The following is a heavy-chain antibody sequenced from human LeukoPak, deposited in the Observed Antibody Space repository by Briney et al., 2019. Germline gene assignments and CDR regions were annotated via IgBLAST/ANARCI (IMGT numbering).Heavy chain of an antibody. CDR3: AREVQERLDY. CDR2: IYTSGST. CDR1: GGSISSSSYY. J-gene: IGHJ4*02. V-gene: IGHV4-39*07. Sequence: SETLSLTCTVSGGSISSSSYYWGWIRQPPGKGLEWIGRIYTSGSTNYNPSLKSRVTMSVDTSKNQFSLKLSSVTAADTAVYYCAREVQERLDYWGQGTLVTVSS. D-gene: IGHD4-11*01.